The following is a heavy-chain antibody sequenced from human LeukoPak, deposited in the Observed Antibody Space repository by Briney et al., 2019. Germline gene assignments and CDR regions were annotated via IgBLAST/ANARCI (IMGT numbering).Heavy chain of an antibody. CDR3: ARVNSGWRKYFDY. V-gene: IGHV1-18*01. CDR1: GYTFTNYG. D-gene: IGHD6-19*01. J-gene: IGHJ4*02. Sequence: ASVKVSCKASGYTFTNYGISWVRQAPGQGLEWMGWISAYNGNTVYAQKLQGRVTITRDTSASTAYMELSSLRSEDTAVYYCARVNSGWRKYFDYWGQGTLVTVSS. CDR2: ISAYNGNT.